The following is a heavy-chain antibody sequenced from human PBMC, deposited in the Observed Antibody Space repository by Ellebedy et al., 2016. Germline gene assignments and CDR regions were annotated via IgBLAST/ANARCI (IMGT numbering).Heavy chain of an antibody. D-gene: IGHD6-19*01. Sequence: ASVKVSCKASGGTFSSYAISWVRQAPGQGLEWMGRIIPILGIANYAQKFQGRVTITADKSTSTAYMELSSLRSDDTAVYYCARALSSGWYYFDYWGQGTLVTVSS. J-gene: IGHJ4*02. CDR3: ARALSSGWYYFDY. CDR1: GGTFSSYA. V-gene: IGHV1-69*04. CDR2: IIPILGIA.